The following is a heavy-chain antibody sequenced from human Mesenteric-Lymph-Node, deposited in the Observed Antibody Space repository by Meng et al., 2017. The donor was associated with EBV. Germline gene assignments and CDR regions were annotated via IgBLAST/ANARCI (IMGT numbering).Heavy chain of an antibody. CDR3: ARRREYSSGWPIDY. Sequence: QVQLEESGAGLVKPSGTLSLTCAVSGDSLTSTNWWSWVRQPPGKGLEWIGEIFHSGITNYNPSLKSRITLSVDKSKNLFYLNLSSVTAADTAVYFCARRREYSSGWPIDYWGQGTLVTGSS. V-gene: IGHV4-4*02. D-gene: IGHD6-19*01. CDR2: IFHSGIT. CDR1: GDSLTSTNW. J-gene: IGHJ4*02.